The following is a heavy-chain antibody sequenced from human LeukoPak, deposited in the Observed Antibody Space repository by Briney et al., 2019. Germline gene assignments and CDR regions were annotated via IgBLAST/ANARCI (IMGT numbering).Heavy chain of an antibody. Sequence: GSLRLSCAASGFTFSSYAMSWVRQAPGKGLEWIGEINHSGSTNYNPSLKSRVTISVDTSKNQFSLKLSSVTAADTAVYYCARLEMATYYYFDYWGQGTLVTVSS. D-gene: IGHD5-24*01. CDR1: GFTFSSYA. V-gene: IGHV4-34*01. J-gene: IGHJ4*02. CDR2: INHSGST. CDR3: ARLEMATYYYFDY.